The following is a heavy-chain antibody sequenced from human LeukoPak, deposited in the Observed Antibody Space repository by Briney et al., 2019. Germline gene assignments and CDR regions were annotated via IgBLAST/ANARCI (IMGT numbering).Heavy chain of an antibody. CDR1: GGSISSYY. J-gene: IGHJ6*03. D-gene: IGHD3-3*01. V-gene: IGHV4-4*09. CDR3: ARLTPHSSVFLEWLPLAYMDV. Sequence: SETLSLTCTVSGGSISSYYWSWIRQPPGKGLEWIGYIYTSGSTNYNPSLKSRVTISVDTSKNHFSLKLSSVTAADTAVYYCARLTPHSSVFLEWLPLAYMDVWGKGTTVTVSS. CDR2: IYTSGST.